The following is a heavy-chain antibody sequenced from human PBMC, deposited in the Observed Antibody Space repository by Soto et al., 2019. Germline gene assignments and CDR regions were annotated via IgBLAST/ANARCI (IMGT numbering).Heavy chain of an antibody. Sequence: EVQLLESGGGLVQPGGSLRLSCAASGFTFSTYDMSWVRQAPGKGLEWVSLFSSTGGSTCYADSVKGRFTISRDNSKNTLYLQMNSQRAEDTAVYSCAKRAYCNSSTCYHCFDYWGQGTLVTVSS. CDR3: AKRAYCNSSTCYHCFDY. V-gene: IGHV3-23*01. CDR1: GFTFSTYD. D-gene: IGHD2-2*01. CDR2: FSSTGGST. J-gene: IGHJ4*02.